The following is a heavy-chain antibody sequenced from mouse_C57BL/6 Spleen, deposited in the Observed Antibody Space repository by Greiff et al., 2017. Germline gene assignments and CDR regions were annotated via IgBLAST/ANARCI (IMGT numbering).Heavy chain of an antibody. CDR2: ISSGSSTI. J-gene: IGHJ4*01. Sequence: EVQRVESGGGLVKPGGSLKLSCAASGFTFSDYGMHWVRQAPEKGLEWVAYISSGSSTIYYADTVKGRFTISRDNAKNTLFLQMTSLRSEDTAMYYCARGYGHYAMDYWGQGTSVTVSS. V-gene: IGHV5-17*01. CDR3: ARGYGHYAMDY. CDR1: GFTFSDYG. D-gene: IGHD1-2*01.